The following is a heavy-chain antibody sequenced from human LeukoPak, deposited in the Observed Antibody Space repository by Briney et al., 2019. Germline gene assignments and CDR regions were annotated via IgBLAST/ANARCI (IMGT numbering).Heavy chain of an antibody. Sequence: GGSLRLSCAASGFTFSSYGMHWVRQAPGKGLEWVTFIRYDGSNKYYADSVKGRFTISRDNSKITLYLRMNSLRPEDTAVYYCARGGKIPLVGTRSSQYFQHWGQGTLVTVSS. V-gene: IGHV3-30*02. D-gene: IGHD3-10*01. CDR3: ARGGKIPLVGTRSSQYFQH. CDR1: GFTFSSYG. J-gene: IGHJ1*01. CDR2: IRYDGSNK.